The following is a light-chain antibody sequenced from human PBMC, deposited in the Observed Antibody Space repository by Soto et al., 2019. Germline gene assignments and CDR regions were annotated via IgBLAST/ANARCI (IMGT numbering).Light chain of an antibody. CDR2: DVS. Sequence: QSALTQPRSVSGSPGQSVTISCTGTSSDVGGYNYVSWYQQHPGKAPKLMIYDVSKRPSGVPDRFSGSKSGNTASLTISGLQAEDEADYYCCSYAGSYTVVCCGGTKLTVL. V-gene: IGLV2-11*01. CDR3: CSYAGSYTVV. CDR1: SSDVGGYNY. J-gene: IGLJ2*01.